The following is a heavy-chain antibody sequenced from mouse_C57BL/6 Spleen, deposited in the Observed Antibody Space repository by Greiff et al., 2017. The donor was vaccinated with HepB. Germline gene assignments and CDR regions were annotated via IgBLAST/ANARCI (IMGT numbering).Heavy chain of an antibody. CDR1: GFTFSDYG. CDR2: ISSGSSTI. V-gene: IGHV5-17*01. CDR3: ARRRGAVDY. J-gene: IGHJ4*01. Sequence: DVKLVESGGGLVKPGGSLKLSCAASGFTFSDYGMHWVRQAPEKGLEWVAYISSGSSTIYYADTVKGRCTISRDKAKNTLFLQMTSLGSEDTAMYYCARRRGAVDYWGQGASVAVS.